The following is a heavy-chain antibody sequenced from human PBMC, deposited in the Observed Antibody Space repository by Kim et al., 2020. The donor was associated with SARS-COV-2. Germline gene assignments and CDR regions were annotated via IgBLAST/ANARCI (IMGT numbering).Heavy chain of an antibody. Sequence: AASVQRRCTIYRDNAKNSLYLQMNSLRAEDTAVYYCARDGRGGGYYGMDVWGQGTTGTVSS. D-gene: IGHD3-10*01. V-gene: IGHV3-21*01. CDR3: ARDGRGGGYYGMDV. J-gene: IGHJ6*02.